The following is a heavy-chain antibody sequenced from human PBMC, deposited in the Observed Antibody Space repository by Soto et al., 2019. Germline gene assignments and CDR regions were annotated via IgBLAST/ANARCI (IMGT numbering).Heavy chain of an antibody. Sequence: PGGSLRLSCAASGFTFSSYSMNWVRQAPGKGLECVSAISSSSSSIYYADSVKGRFTISRDNSKNTLYLQMNSLRAEDTAVYYCAKRHTFIPDSSGPIIYWGQGTLVTVSS. J-gene: IGHJ4*02. V-gene: IGHV3-23*01. CDR3: AKRHTFIPDSSGPIIY. CDR2: ISSSSSSI. D-gene: IGHD3-22*01. CDR1: GFTFSSYS.